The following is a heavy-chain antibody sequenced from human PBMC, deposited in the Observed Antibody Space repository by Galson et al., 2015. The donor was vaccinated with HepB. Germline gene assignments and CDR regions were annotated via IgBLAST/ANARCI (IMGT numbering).Heavy chain of an antibody. V-gene: IGHV1-69*13. D-gene: IGHD6-13*01. CDR2: IIPIFGTA. CDR1: GGTFSCYA. CDR3: ARAPSAAGKTGEGAFDI. J-gene: IGHJ3*02. Sequence: SVKVSCKASGGTFSCYAISWVRQAPGQGLEWMGGIIPIFGTANYAQKFQGRVTITADESTSTAYMELSSLRSEDTAVYYCARAPSAAGKTGEGAFDIWGQGTMVTVSS.